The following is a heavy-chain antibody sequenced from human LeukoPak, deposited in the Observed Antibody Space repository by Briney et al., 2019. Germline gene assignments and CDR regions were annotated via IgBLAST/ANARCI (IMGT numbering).Heavy chain of an antibody. J-gene: IGHJ6*03. CDR2: IHTSENT. V-gene: IGHV4-4*07. Sequence: SETLSLTCSVSGGSISNYYWSWIRQPAGKGLEWIGHIHTSENTNYNPSLKSRVTMSVDTSKNQFSLKLSSVTAADTAVYYCARDQGWTGSGGNYMDVWGKGTTVTVSS. CDR3: ARDQGWTGSGGNYMDV. D-gene: IGHD3/OR15-3a*01. CDR1: GGSISNYY.